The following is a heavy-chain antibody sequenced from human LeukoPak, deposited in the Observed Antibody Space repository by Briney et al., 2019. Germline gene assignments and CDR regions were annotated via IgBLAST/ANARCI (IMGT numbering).Heavy chain of an antibody. CDR1: GFTFSNAW. Sequence: PGGSLRLSCAASGFTFSNAWMSWVRRAPGKGLEWVGRIKSKTDGGTTDYAAPVKGRFTISRDDSKNTLYLQMNSLKTEDTAVYYCTTDVVVVAATPFDYWGQGTLVTVSS. CDR2: IKSKTDGGTT. V-gene: IGHV3-15*01. CDR3: TTDVVVVAATPFDY. D-gene: IGHD2-15*01. J-gene: IGHJ4*02.